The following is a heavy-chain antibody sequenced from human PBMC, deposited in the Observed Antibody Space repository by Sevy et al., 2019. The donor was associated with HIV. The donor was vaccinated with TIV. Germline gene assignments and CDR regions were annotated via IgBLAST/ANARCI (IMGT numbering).Heavy chain of an antibody. CDR3: VREGLGGFSYSLDC. Sequence: GGSLRLSCAASGFSFSTYWMTWVRQAPGKGLEWVATMNQDGTERDYVDSVKGRFTISRDNTKTSLVLQMNSLSAEDTGVYYCVREGLGGFSYSLDCWGQGTLFTVSS. D-gene: IGHD3-16*01. V-gene: IGHV3-7*01. CDR1: GFSFSTYW. CDR2: MNQDGTER. J-gene: IGHJ4*02.